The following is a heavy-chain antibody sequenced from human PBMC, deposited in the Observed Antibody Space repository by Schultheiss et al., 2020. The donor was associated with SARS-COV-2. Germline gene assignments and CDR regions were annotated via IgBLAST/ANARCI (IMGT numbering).Heavy chain of an antibody. V-gene: IGHV3-30*01. CDR2: ISYDGSNK. CDR1: GGKGSSYA. J-gene: IGHJ6*02. D-gene: IGHD2-2*01. Sequence: GGSLRLSCAAYGGKGSSYAMHWVRQAPGKGLEWVAVISYDGSNKYYADSVKGRFTISRDNSKNTLYLQMNSLRAEDTAVYYCARENSQGVPAAISYYYYGMDVWGQGTTVTVSS. CDR3: ARENSQGVPAAISYYYYGMDV.